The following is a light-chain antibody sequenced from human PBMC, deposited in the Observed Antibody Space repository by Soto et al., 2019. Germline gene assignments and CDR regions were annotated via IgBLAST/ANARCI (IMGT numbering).Light chain of an antibody. J-gene: IGKJ5*01. CDR3: QQRSDWPPIT. CDR1: QSVGTK. V-gene: IGKV3-15*01. CDR2: GAS. Sequence: IVMTQSPATLSVSPGERANLSCRASQSVGTKLAWYQQAPGQAPRLLIYGASNRATGVPARISGSVSGTEFTLTIASLQSEDFAVYYCQQRSDWPPITFGQGTRLEIK.